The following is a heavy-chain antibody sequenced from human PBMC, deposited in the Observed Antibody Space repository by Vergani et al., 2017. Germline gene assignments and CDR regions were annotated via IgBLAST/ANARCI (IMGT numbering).Heavy chain of an antibody. D-gene: IGHD2-8*02. V-gene: IGHV3-74*03. J-gene: IGHJ5*01. CDR3: VRTEYCTGVACNTRFDS. Sequence: EVQLVESVGGSVQSGGSLRLSCVASGFSFNTYWMHWVRQVPGKGLMWVARIDEYGNRATYGDFETGRFTISRDNAKNTVFLQMNNLRAEDAGVYYCVRTEYCTGVACNTRFDSWGQGALVTVSS. CDR1: GFSFNTYW. CDR2: IDEYGNRA.